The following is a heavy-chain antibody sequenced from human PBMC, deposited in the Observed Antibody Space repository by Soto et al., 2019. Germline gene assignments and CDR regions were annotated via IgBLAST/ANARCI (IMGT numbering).Heavy chain of an antibody. CDR2: INPSGGST. Sequence: ASVKVSCKASGYTFTRYDMHWVRQAPGQGLEWMGIINPSGGSTSYAQKFQGRVTMTRDTSTSTVYMELSSLRSEDTAVYYCARDQGAFYYGSDYYYGMDVWGQGTTVTVSS. CDR3: ARDQGAFYYGSDYYYGMDV. J-gene: IGHJ6*02. CDR1: GYTFTRYD. V-gene: IGHV1-46*01. D-gene: IGHD3-10*01.